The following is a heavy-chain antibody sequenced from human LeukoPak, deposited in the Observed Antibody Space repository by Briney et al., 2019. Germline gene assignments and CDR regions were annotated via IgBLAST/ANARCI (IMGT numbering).Heavy chain of an antibody. CDR2: IKQDGREK. CDR1: GFTFSSYW. J-gene: IGHJ6*03. CDR3: ARDQVPRSWYYYYYYMDV. Sequence: GGSLRLSCAASGFTFSSYWMSWVRRAPGKGLEWVANIKQDGREKYYVDSVKGRFTISRDNAKNSLYLQMNSLRAEDTAVYYCARDQVPRSWYYYYYYMDVWGKGTTVTVSS. D-gene: IGHD2-15*01. V-gene: IGHV3-7*01.